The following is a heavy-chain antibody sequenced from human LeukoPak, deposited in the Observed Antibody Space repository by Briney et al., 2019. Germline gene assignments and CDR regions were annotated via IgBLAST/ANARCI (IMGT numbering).Heavy chain of an antibody. CDR2: ISAYNGNT. J-gene: IGHJ6*03. CDR1: GYTFTSYD. V-gene: IGHV1-18*01. CDR3: ARSSATVETPYYYYYYMDV. Sequence: ASVKVSCKASGYTFTSYDISWVRQAPGQGLEWMGWISAYNGNTNYAQKLQGRVTMTTDTSTSTAYMELRSLRSDDTAVYYCARSSATVETPYYYYYYMDVWGKGTTVTVSS. D-gene: IGHD4-11*01.